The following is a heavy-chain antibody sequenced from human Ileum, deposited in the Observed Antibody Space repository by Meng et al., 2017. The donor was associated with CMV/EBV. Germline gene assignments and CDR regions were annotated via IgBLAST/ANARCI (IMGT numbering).Heavy chain of an antibody. CDR2: IYYSGST. Sequence: RQRQEAGPGLVKPSETLSLTCTVSGGSISSSSYYWGWIRQPPGKGLEWIGSIYYSGSTYYNPSLKSRVTISVDTSKNQFSLKLSSVTAADTAVYYCARVGAMVRGPHFDYWGQGTLVTVSS. D-gene: IGHD3-10*01. J-gene: IGHJ4*02. V-gene: IGHV4-39*07. CDR1: GGSISSSSYY. CDR3: ARVGAMVRGPHFDY.